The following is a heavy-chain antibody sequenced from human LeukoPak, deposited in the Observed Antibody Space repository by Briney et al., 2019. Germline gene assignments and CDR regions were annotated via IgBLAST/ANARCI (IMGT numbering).Heavy chain of an antibody. CDR3: ARGVSRYFDWLPNYGMDV. J-gene: IGHJ6*04. V-gene: IGHV4-34*01. Sequence: SETLSLTCAVYGGSFSGYYWSWIRQPPGKGLEWIGEINHSGSTNYNPSLKSRVTISVDTSKNQFSLKLSSVTAADTAVYYCARGVSRYFDWLPNYGMDVWGKGTTVTGSS. D-gene: IGHD3-9*01. CDR2: INHSGST. CDR1: GGSFSGYY.